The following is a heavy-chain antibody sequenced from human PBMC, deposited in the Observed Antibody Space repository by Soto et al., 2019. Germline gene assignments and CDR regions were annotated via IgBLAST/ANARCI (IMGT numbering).Heavy chain of an antibody. V-gene: IGHV4-38-2*01. CDR3: AKTWGQGYYYLGLAV. Sequence: PSESLSLTCAVSGYSISNGYYWGWIRQPPGMGLEWIATMHHSGSTYYNPSLKSRVTISLDTSKNQFSLNLRSVTAADTAVYYCAKTWGQGYYYLGLAVWGQGTTVTVPS. CDR2: MHHSGST. D-gene: IGHD3-16*01. CDR1: GYSISNGYY. J-gene: IGHJ6*02.